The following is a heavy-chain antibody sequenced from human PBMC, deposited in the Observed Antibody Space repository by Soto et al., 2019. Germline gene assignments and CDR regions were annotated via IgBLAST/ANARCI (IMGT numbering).Heavy chain of an antibody. V-gene: IGHV3-23*01. CDR3: AKDRHPDGIWTFDY. CDR2: INSNGDST. J-gene: IGHJ4*02. CDR1: GFTFSRYV. D-gene: IGHD3-9*01. Sequence: PGGSLRLSCVASGFTFSRYVMSWVRQAPGKGLEWVSTINSNGDSTYYADSVKGRFTISRDDSKNILYLQMNSPRAEDTAIYYCAKDRHPDGIWTFDYWGRGTLVTVSS.